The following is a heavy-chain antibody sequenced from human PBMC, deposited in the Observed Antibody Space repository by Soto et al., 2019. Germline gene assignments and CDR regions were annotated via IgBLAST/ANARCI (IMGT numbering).Heavy chain of an antibody. CDR2: ISAYNGNT. CDR3: ARAKELWLPYYYYYMAV. V-gene: IGHV1-18*01. D-gene: IGHD5-18*01. J-gene: IGHJ6*03. Sequence: ASVKVSCKASGYTFTSYGISWVRQAPGQGLEWMGWISAYNGNTNYAQKLQGRVTMTTDTSTSTAYMELRSLRSDDTAVYYCARAKELWLPYYYYYMAVWGKGTTVTVSS. CDR1: GYTFTSYG.